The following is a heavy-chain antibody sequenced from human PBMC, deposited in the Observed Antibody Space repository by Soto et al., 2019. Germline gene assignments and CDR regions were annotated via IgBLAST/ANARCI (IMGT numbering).Heavy chain of an antibody. J-gene: IGHJ5*02. D-gene: IGHD3-3*01. CDR2: TYYRSKWYN. CDR1: GDSASSNSAA. Sequence: QALSLTSAISGDSASSNSAACNLIRHSPSRGLEWLGRTYYRSKWYNDYAVSVKSRITINPDTSKNQFSLQLNSVTPEDTAVYYCARTPHPGDFGVVVIDPWGQGTLVTVSS. V-gene: IGHV6-1*01. CDR3: ARTPHPGDFGVVVIDP.